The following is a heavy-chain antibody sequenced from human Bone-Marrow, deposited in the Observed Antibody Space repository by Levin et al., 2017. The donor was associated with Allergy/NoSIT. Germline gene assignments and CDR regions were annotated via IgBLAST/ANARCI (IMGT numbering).Heavy chain of an antibody. CDR1: GGSISSGDYY. CDR2: IYYSGST. CDR3: AREVVPAAPGGIDP. J-gene: IGHJ5*02. D-gene: IGHD2-2*01. V-gene: IGHV4-30-4*01. Sequence: PSETLSLTCTVSGGSISSGDYYWSWIRQPPGKGLEWIGYIYYSGSTYYNPSLKSRVTISVDTSKNQFSLKLSSVTAADTAVYYCAREVVPAAPGGIDPWGQGTLVTVSS.